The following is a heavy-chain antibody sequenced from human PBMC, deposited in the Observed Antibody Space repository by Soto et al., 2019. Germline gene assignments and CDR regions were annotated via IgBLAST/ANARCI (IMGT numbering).Heavy chain of an antibody. CDR2: FDPSYSYT. V-gene: IGHV5-10-1*01. CDR3: ARDAPLYYYGSGNNLDY. D-gene: IGHD3-10*01. CDR1: GYSFTSYW. J-gene: IGHJ4*02. Sequence: GESLKISCKGSGYSFTSYWISWVRRMPGKGLEWMGRFDPSYSYTNYSPSFQGHVTISADKSISTAYLQWSSLKASDTAIYYCARDAPLYYYGSGNNLDYWGQGTLVTVSS.